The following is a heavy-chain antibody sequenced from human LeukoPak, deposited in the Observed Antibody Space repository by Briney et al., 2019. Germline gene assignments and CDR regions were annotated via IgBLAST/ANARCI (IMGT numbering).Heavy chain of an antibody. Sequence: SETLSLTCTVSGGSVSSGSYYWSWIRQPPGKGLEWIGYIYYSGSTNYNPSLESRVTISVDTSKNQFSLKLSSVTAADTAVYYCARDQGSSSPYYYYYGMDVWGQGTTVTVSS. CDR1: GGSVSSGSYY. V-gene: IGHV4-61*01. CDR2: IYYSGST. D-gene: IGHD6-6*01. CDR3: ARDQGSSSPYYYYYGMDV. J-gene: IGHJ6*02.